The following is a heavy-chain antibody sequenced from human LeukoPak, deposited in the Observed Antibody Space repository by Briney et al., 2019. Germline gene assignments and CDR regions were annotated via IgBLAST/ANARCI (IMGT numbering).Heavy chain of an antibody. Sequence: GASVKVSCKASGGTFSSYAISWVRQAPGQGLEWMGGIIPIFGTANYAQKFQGRVTITADESTSTAYMELSSLRSEDTAVYYCASGVVVTAIPRKNGGYYYMDVWGQGTLVTVSS. D-gene: IGHD2-21*02. J-gene: IGHJ6*03. CDR3: ASGVVVTAIPRKNGGYYYMDV. CDR1: GGTFSSYA. CDR2: IIPIFGTA. V-gene: IGHV1-69*01.